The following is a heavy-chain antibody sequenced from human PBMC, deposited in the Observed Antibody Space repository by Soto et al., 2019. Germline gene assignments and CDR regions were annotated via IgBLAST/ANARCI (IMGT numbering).Heavy chain of an antibody. CDR2: ISWNSGSI. J-gene: IGHJ3*02. CDR1: GFTFDDYA. Sequence: GGSLRLSCAASGFTFDDYAMHWVRQAPGKGLEWVSGISWNSGSIGYADSVKGRFTISRDNAKNSLYLQMNSLRAEDTALYYCAKDKGAFDIWGHGTMVTVSS. V-gene: IGHV3-9*01. CDR3: AKDKGAFDI.